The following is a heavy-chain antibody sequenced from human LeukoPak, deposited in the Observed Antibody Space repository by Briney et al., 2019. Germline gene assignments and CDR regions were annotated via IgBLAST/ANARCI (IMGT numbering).Heavy chain of an antibody. CDR2: INARGDT. CDR3: ARGQVPAARGYNWFDP. CDR1: GWSFNDYY. V-gene: IGHV4-34*01. Sequence: PSETLSLTCAVYGWSFNDYYWNWIRQPPGKGLEWMGEINARGDTNFNPSLKSRVTISVDTSKSQFSLRLTSMIAADTAVYYCARGQVPAARGYNWFDPWGQGTLVTVSS. J-gene: IGHJ5*02. D-gene: IGHD2-2*01.